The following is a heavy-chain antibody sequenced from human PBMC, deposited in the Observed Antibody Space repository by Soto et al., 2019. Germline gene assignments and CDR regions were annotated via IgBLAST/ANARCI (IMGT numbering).Heavy chain of an antibody. CDR3: ARDGLRFLEWLLSTNGMDV. CDR1: GYTFTSYG. D-gene: IGHD3-3*01. CDR2: ISAYNGNT. Sequence: QVPLVQSGAEVKKPGASVKVSCKASGYTFTSYGISWVRQAPGQGLEWMGWISAYNGNTNYAQKLQGRVTMTTDTSTSTAYMELRSLRSDDTAVYYCARDGLRFLEWLLSTNGMDVWGQGTTVTVSS. V-gene: IGHV1-18*04. J-gene: IGHJ6*02.